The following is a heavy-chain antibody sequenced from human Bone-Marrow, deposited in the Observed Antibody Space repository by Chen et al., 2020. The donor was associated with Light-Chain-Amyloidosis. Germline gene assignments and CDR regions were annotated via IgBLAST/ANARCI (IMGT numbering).Heavy chain of an antibody. V-gene: IGHV3-48*01. CDR3: TRDSGEAAADDY. Sequence: EVKLVESGGALVQPGGSLRLSCAASGFTFSGYSMNWVRQAPGKGLEWIPYIGWRSDVIFYADSVKGRFTISRDNVQNSLYLQMNSLRVEDTGLYYCTRDSGEAAADDYWGQGTLVTVSA. J-gene: IGHJ4*02. CDR1: GFTFSGYS. D-gene: IGHD6-13*01. CDR2: IGWRSDVI.